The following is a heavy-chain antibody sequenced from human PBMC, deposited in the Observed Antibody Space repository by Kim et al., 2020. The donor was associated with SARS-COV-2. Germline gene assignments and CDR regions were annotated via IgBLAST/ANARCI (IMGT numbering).Heavy chain of an antibody. D-gene: IGHD3-10*01. V-gene: IGHV3-23*01. CDR1: GFTFSSYA. CDR2: ISGSGGST. CDR3: ARRFGELFLGISYYYYYYGMDV. Sequence: GGSLRLSCAASGFTFSSYAMSWVRQAPGKGLEWVSAISGSGGSTYYADSVKGRFTISRDNSKNTLYLQMNSLRAEDTAVYYCARRFGELFLGISYYYYYYGMDVWGQGTTVTVSS. J-gene: IGHJ6*02.